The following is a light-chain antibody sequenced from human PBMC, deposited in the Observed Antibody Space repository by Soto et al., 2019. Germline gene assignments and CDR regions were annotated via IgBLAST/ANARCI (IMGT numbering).Light chain of an antibody. Sequence: EIVLTQSPATLSLSPGERAILSCTASQTVSSSLFWYQQKPGQPPRLVIYDASNRATGIPARFSGSGSGTDFTLTISSLEPEDFAVYYCQQRNSWPYTFGQGTKLEI. V-gene: IGKV3-11*01. CDR1: QTVSSS. J-gene: IGKJ2*01. CDR2: DAS. CDR3: QQRNSWPYT.